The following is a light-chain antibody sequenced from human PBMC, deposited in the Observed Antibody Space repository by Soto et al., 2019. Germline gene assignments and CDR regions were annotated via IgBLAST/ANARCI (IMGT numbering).Light chain of an antibody. CDR3: QVWDSSSDHVV. CDR1: NIGSKS. V-gene: IGLV3-21*04. Sequence: SYELTQPPSVSVAPGKTARITCGGNNIGSKSVHWYQQKPGQAPVLVIYYDSDRPSGIPERFSGSNSGNTATLTISRVEAXDEADYYCQVWDSSSDHVVFGGGTKLTVL. CDR2: YDS. J-gene: IGLJ2*01.